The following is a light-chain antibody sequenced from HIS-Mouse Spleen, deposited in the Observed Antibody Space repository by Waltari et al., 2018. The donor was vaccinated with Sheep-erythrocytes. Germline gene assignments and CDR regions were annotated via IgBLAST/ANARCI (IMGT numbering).Light chain of an antibody. CDR3: QQYGSSPFFT. V-gene: IGKV3-20*01. CDR1: QSVSSSY. CDR2: GAS. J-gene: IGKJ3*01. Sequence: EIVLTQSPGTLSLSPGERATLSCRASQSVSSSYLAWYQQKPGQAPRLLIYGASSRATGIPDRFSGSGSGTDFTLTISRLEPEDFAVYSCQQYGSSPFFTFFPGTKVDIK.